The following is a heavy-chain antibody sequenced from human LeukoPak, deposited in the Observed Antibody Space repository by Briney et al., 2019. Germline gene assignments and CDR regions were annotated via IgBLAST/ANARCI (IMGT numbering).Heavy chain of an antibody. CDR2: ISGSGGST. J-gene: IGHJ4*02. CDR1: GFTFSSYA. V-gene: IGHV3-23*01. Sequence: GGSLRLSCAASGFTFSSYAMSWVRQAPGKGLEWVSAISGSGGSTYYADSVKGRFTISRDNAKSSLYLQMNSLRAEDTAVYYCARAPYSSGWYHFDYWGQGTLVTVSS. CDR3: ARAPYSSGWYHFDY. D-gene: IGHD6-19*01.